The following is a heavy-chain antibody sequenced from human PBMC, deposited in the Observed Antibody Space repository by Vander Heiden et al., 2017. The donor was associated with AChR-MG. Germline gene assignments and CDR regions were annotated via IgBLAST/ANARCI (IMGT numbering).Heavy chain of an antibody. J-gene: IGHJ4*02. CDR1: GFTFSSYW. CDR3: ARVRYRPGGGVIAVAGYFDY. Sequence: EVQLVESGGGLVQPGGSLRLSGAAPGFTFSSYWMSGVRQVPGKGLEWVANIKQDGSEKYYVDSGKGRFTISRDNAKNSLYLQMNSLRAEDTAVYYCARVRYRPGGGVIAVAGYFDYWGQGTLVTVSS. D-gene: IGHD6-19*01. V-gene: IGHV3-7*01. CDR2: IKQDGSEK.